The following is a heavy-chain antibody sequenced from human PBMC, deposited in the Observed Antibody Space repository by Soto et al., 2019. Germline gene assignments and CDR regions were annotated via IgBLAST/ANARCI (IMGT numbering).Heavy chain of an antibody. CDR3: ASRYCTNGVCYTLDGPMYGMDV. Sequence: GASVKVSCKASGGTFSSYAISWVRQAPGQGLEWMGGIIPIFGTANYAQKFQGRVTITADESTSTAYMELSSLRSEDTAVYYCASRYCTNGVCYTLDGPMYGMDVWGQGTTVTVSS. CDR1: GGTFSSYA. V-gene: IGHV1-69*13. D-gene: IGHD2-8*01. CDR2: IIPIFGTA. J-gene: IGHJ6*02.